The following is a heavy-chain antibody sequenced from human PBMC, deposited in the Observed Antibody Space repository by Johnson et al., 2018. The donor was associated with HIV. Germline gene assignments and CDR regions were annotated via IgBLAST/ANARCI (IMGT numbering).Heavy chain of an antibody. CDR1: GFTFSDYG. J-gene: IGHJ3*02. Sequence: VQLVESGGGVVQPGRSLRLSCAASGFTFSDYGIHWVRQAPGKGLEWVAVISYDGSNKYYADSVKGRFTISRDNSKNTLYLQINSLRAEDTAVYYCARDATYYYDSSGYHDAFDIWGQGTMVTVSS. V-gene: IGHV3-30*19. CDR3: ARDATYYYDSSGYHDAFDI. CDR2: ISYDGSNK. D-gene: IGHD3-22*01.